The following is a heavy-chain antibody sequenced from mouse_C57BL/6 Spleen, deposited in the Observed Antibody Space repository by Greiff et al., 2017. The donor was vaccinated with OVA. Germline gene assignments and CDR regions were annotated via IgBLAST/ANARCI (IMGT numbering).Heavy chain of an antibody. J-gene: IGHJ4*01. CDR1: GFTFSSYA. Sequence: EVQVVESGGGLVKPGGSLKLSCAASGFTFSSYAMSWVRQTPEKRLEWVATISDGGSYTSSPHTVKGRFPIYSDNAKTNLYLQMSNLKSEDTAMYYGARKYDGSSDDAMDYWGQGTSVTVSS. CDR3: ARKYDGSSDDAMDY. V-gene: IGHV5-4*01. D-gene: IGHD1-1*01. CDR2: ISDGGSYT.